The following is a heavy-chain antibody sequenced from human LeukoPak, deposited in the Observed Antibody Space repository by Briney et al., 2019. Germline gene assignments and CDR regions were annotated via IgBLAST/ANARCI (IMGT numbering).Heavy chain of an antibody. J-gene: IGHJ6*02. V-gene: IGHV1-69*04. Sequence: GASVKVSCKASGGTFSSYAISWVRQAPGQGLEWMGRIIPILGIANYARKFQGRVTITADKSTSTAYMELSSLRSEDTAVYYCARTPNLGYCSSTSCYPYYYYGMDVWGQGTTVTVSS. D-gene: IGHD2-2*01. CDR2: IIPILGIA. CDR3: ARTPNLGYCSSTSCYPYYYYGMDV. CDR1: GGTFSSYA.